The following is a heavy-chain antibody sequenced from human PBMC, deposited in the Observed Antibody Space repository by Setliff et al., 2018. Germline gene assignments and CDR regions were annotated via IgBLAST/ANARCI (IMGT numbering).Heavy chain of an antibody. J-gene: IGHJ4*02. V-gene: IGHV5-51*01. CDR2: LKPGDSGI. CDR1: GYTFTNYW. D-gene: IGHD3-22*01. Sequence: GSLKISCQGSGYTFTNYWIGWVRQMPGKGLEWMGILKPGDSGIRYSPSFQGQVTLSADTSIATAYLHWTSLKASDTAMYYCVRHPYYDSSGYYSYFDYWGQGALVTVSS. CDR3: VRHPYYDSSGYYSYFDY.